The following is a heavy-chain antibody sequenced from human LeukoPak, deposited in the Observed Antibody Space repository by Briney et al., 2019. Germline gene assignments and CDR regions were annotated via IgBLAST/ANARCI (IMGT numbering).Heavy chain of an antibody. Sequence: GASVKVSCKASGYTFTSYDINWVRQATGQGLGWMGWMNPNSGNTGYAQKFQGRVTITRNTSISTAYMELSSLRSEDTAVYYCARGGSYSSWKLRFDPWGQGTLVTVSS. CDR2: MNPNSGNT. CDR1: GYTFTSYD. D-gene: IGHD6-6*01. V-gene: IGHV1-8*03. J-gene: IGHJ5*02. CDR3: ARGGSYSSWKLRFDP.